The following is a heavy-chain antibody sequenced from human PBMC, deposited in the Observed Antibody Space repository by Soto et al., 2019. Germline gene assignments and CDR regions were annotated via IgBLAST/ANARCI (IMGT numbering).Heavy chain of an antibody. Sequence: PSETLSLTCAVYGGSFSGYYWSWIRQPPGKGLEWIGEINHSGSTNYNPSLKSRVTISVDTSKNQFSLKLSSVTAADTAVYYCASNIVATSPLYYGMDVWGQGTTVTVSS. V-gene: IGHV4-34*01. CDR2: INHSGST. D-gene: IGHD5-12*01. CDR3: ASNIVATSPLYYGMDV. J-gene: IGHJ6*02. CDR1: GGSFSGYY.